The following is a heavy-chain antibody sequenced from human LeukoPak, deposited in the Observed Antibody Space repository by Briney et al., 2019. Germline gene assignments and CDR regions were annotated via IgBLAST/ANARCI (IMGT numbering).Heavy chain of an antibody. J-gene: IGHJ5*02. Sequence: GRSLRLSCAASGFTFSSYGMHWVRQAPGKGLEWVAVISYDGSNKYYADSVKGRFTISRDNSKNTLYLQMNSLRAEDTAVYYCARDPFRGTTLSNWFDPWGQGTLVTVSS. CDR2: ISYDGSNK. CDR3: ARDPFRGTTLSNWFDP. D-gene: IGHD1-1*01. CDR1: GFTFSSYG. V-gene: IGHV3-30*03.